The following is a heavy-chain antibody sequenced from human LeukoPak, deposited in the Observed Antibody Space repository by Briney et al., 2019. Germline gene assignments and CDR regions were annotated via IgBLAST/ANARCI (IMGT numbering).Heavy chain of an antibody. V-gene: IGHV1-18*01. D-gene: IGHD3-22*01. Sequence: GASVKVSCKASGYTFTSYGISWVRQAPGQGLEWMGWISAYNGNTNYAQKLQGRVTMTTDTSTSTAYMELRSLRSDDTAVYYCARDLARLRWYYYDSSGYSSHDAFDIWGQGTMVTVSS. J-gene: IGHJ3*02. CDR1: GYTFTSYG. CDR3: ARDLARLRWYYYDSSGYSSHDAFDI. CDR2: ISAYNGNT.